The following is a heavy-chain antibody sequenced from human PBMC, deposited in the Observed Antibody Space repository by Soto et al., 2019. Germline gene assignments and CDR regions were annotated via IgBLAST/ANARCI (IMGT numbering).Heavy chain of an antibody. Sequence: GGSLRLSCAASGFTFSSYSMNWVRQAPGKGLEWVSYISSSSSTIYYADSVKGRFTISRDNAKNSLYLQMNSLRAEDTAVYYCARGVSDYYGSGSLEYYYYYYMDVWGKGTTVTVSS. CDR3: ARGVSDYYGSGSLEYYYYYYMDV. CDR2: ISSSSSTI. D-gene: IGHD3-10*01. V-gene: IGHV3-48*01. J-gene: IGHJ6*03. CDR1: GFTFSSYS.